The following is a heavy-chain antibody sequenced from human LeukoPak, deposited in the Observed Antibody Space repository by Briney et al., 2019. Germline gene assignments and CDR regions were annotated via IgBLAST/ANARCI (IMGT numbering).Heavy chain of an antibody. J-gene: IGHJ4*02. V-gene: IGHV3-48*03. D-gene: IGHD2-21*01. Sequence: GGSLRLSCAASGFTFSSYEMNWVRQAPGKGLEWVSYISSSGSTIYYADSVKGRFTISRDNAKNSLYLQMNSLRAEDTAVYYCARARGVVIGYYVDYYGQGTLITVSS. CDR3: ARARGVVIGYYVDY. CDR2: ISSSGSTI. CDR1: GFTFSSYE.